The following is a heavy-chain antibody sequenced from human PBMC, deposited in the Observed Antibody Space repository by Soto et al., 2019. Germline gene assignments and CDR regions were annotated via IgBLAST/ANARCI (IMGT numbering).Heavy chain of an antibody. V-gene: IGHV4-34*01. Sequence: QVQLQQWGAGLLKPSETLSLTCAVYGRSFSGFYWSWIRQSPGKGLEWIGEINHSGSTNYNPSLKCRVTIIIDAPKNQFSLKMSSVTAADTAVYYFARSPYMDVWGKGTTVIVSS. J-gene: IGHJ6*03. CDR2: INHSGST. CDR1: GRSFSGFY. CDR3: ARSPYMDV.